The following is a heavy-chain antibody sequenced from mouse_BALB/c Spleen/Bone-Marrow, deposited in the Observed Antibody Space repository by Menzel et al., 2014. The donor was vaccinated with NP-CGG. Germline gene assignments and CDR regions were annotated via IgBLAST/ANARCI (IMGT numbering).Heavy chain of an antibody. CDR3: ARQRGYAYAMDY. Sequence: EVKLVESGGGLVKPGGSLKLSCAASGFAFSRYDMSWVRQTPEKRLEWVAYITNGGDNTYYPDTVKGRFTISRDNAKNTLYLQMSSLKSEDTAMYYCARQRGYAYAMDYWGQGTSVTVSS. V-gene: IGHV5-12-1*01. D-gene: IGHD2-2*01. CDR2: ITNGGDNT. J-gene: IGHJ4*01. CDR1: GFAFSRYD.